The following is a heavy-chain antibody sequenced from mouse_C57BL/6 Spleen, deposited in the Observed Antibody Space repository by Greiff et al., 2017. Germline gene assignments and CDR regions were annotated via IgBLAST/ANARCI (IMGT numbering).Heavy chain of an antibody. J-gene: IGHJ3*01. CDR2: ISSGGDYI. Sequence: DVHLVESGEGLVKPGGSLKLSCAASGFTFSSYAMSWVRQTPEKRLEWVAYISSGGDYIYYADTVKGRFTISSDNARNTLYLQMSSLKSEDTAMYSCTRDWDYGSSPAWFAYWGQGTLVTVSA. CDR3: TRDWDYGSSPAWFAY. V-gene: IGHV5-9-1*02. CDR1: GFTFSSYA. D-gene: IGHD1-1*01.